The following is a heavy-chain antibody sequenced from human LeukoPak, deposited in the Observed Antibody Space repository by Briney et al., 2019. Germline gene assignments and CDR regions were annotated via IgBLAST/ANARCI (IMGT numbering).Heavy chain of an antibody. D-gene: IGHD3-22*01. J-gene: IGHJ4*02. CDR2: ISWNSGSI. Sequence: GGSLRLSCAASGFTFDDYAMHWVRQAPGKGLEWVSGISWNSGSIGYADSVKGRFTISRDNAKNSLYLQMNSLRAEDTALYYCAKGGYYYDSSGYYGEFDYWGQGTLVTVSS. CDR3: AKGGYYYDSSGYYGEFDY. V-gene: IGHV3-9*01. CDR1: GFTFDDYA.